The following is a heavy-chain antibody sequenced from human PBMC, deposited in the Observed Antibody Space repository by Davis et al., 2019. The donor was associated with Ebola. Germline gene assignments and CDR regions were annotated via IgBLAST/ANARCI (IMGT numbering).Heavy chain of an antibody. CDR3: ARLFSRVVAAKMANWFDP. D-gene: IGHD2-15*01. CDR2: IYPGDSDT. CDR1: GDSFTSYW. J-gene: IGHJ5*02. Sequence: GESLKISCKDSGDSFTSYWNGWVRQMPGKGLEWMGIIYPGDSDTSNSPSFQGQVTISADKSISTAYLQWSSLKASDTAMYYCARLFSRVVAAKMANWFDPWGQGTLVTVSS. V-gene: IGHV5-51*01.